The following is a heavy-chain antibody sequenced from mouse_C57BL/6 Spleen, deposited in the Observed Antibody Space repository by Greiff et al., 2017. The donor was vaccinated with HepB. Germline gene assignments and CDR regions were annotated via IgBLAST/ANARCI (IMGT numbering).Heavy chain of an antibody. CDR2: ISYDGSN. J-gene: IGHJ1*03. CDR1: GYSITSGYY. D-gene: IGHD1-1*01. Sequence: DVQLVESGPGLVKPSQSLSLTCSVTGYSITSGYYWNWIRQFPGNKLEWMGYISYDGSNNYNPSLKNRISITRDTSKNQFFLKLNSVTTEDTATYYCARKAGSSYPYWYFDVWGTGTTVTVSS. V-gene: IGHV3-6*01. CDR3: ARKAGSSYPYWYFDV.